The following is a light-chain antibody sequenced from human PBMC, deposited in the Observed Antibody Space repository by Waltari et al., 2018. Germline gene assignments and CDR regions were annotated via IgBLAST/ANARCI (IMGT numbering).Light chain of an antibody. Sequence: QSALTQPASVSGSPGQSITISCTGTSSDVGGYNYFSWYQQHPAKAPKLMLYEVRYRPSGVSPRFSGSKSGHTAYLTISGLQAEDEADYYCNSYTNSKTQIFGGGTKLTVL. CDR3: NSYTNSKTQI. CDR2: EVR. V-gene: IGLV2-14*01. J-gene: IGLJ2*01. CDR1: SSDVGGYNY.